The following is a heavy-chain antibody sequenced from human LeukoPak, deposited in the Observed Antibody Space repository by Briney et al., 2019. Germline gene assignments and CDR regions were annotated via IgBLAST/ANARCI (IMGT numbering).Heavy chain of an antibody. CDR2: ISSSSSYI. J-gene: IGHJ4*02. CDR3: ARQGIYGGYVDYFDY. V-gene: IGHV3-21*01. CDR1: GFTFSSYS. Sequence: GGSLRLSCAASGFTFSSYSMNWVRQAPGKGLEWVPSISSSSSYIYYADSVKGRFTISRDNAKNSLYLQMNSLRAEDTAVYYCARQGIYGGYVDYFDYWGQGTLVTVSS. D-gene: IGHD4-17*01.